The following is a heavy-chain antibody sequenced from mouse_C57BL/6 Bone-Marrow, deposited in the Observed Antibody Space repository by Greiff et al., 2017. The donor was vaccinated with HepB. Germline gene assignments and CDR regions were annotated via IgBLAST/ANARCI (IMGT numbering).Heavy chain of an antibody. J-gene: IGHJ4*01. V-gene: IGHV1-61*01. CDR1: GYTFTSYW. CDR3: ARMALGGYYAMDY. D-gene: IGHD1-1*02. CDR2: IYPSDSET. Sequence: QVQLQQPGAELVRPGSSVKLSCKASGYTFTSYWMDWVKQRPGQGLEWIGNIYPSDSETHYNQKFKDKATLTVDKSSSTAYMQLSSLTSEDSAVYCCARMALGGYYAMDYWGQGTSVTVSS.